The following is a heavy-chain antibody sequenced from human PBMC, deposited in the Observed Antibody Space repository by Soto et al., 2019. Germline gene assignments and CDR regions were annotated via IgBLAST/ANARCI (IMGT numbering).Heavy chain of an antibody. D-gene: IGHD5-12*01. CDR3: AKDLGRWLQFAFDY. J-gene: IGHJ4*02. V-gene: IGHV3-23*01. Sequence: GGSLRLSCAASGFTFSSYAMSWVRQAPGKGLEWVSAISGSGGSTYYADSVKGRFTISRDNSKNTLYLQMNSLRAEDTAVYYCAKDLGRWLQFAFDYWGQGTLVTVPQ. CDR2: ISGSGGST. CDR1: GFTFSSYA.